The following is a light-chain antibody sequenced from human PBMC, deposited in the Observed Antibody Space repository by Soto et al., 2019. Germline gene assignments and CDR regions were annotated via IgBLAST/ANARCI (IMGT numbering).Light chain of an antibody. CDR1: SSDVGGYNY. CDR2: EVS. Sequence: QSALTQPPSASGSPGQSVTISCTGTSSDVGGYNYVSWYQQHPGKAPKLMIYEVSKRPSGVPDRFSGSKSGNTASLTVSGLQAEDEADYYCSSYAGSKNYLFGTGTKVTVL. V-gene: IGLV2-8*01. CDR3: SSYAGSKNYL. J-gene: IGLJ1*01.